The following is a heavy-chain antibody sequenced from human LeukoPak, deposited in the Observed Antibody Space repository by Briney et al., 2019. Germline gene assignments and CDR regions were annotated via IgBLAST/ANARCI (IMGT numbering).Heavy chain of an antibody. CDR1: GYTFTDYY. CDR2: VDPEDGET. CDR3: ATGQLVEMDV. V-gene: IGHV1-69-2*01. J-gene: IGHJ6*04. Sequence: GASAKISCKASGYTFTDYYMHWVQQAPGKGLEWMGRVDPEDGETIYAEKFQGRVTITADTSTGTAYMELSSLRSEDTAVYYCATGQLVEMDVWGKGTTVTVSS. D-gene: IGHD6-6*01.